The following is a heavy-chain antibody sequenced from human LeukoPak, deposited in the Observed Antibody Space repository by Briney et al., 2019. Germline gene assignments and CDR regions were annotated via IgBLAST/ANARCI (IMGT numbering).Heavy chain of an antibody. J-gene: IGHJ4*02. CDR1: GFTFDDYA. Sequence: PGRSLRLSCAASGFTFDDYAMHWVRQAPGKGLEWVSGINWNIDNIGYADSVKGRFTISRDNAKNSLYLQMNSLRAEDTAVYYCVSRSFDYWGQGTLVTVSS. CDR3: VSRSFDY. V-gene: IGHV3-9*01. CDR2: INWNIDNI. D-gene: IGHD3-3*02.